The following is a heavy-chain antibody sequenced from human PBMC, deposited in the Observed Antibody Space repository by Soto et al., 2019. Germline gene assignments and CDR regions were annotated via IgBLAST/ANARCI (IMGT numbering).Heavy chain of an antibody. Sequence: EVQLLESGGGLVQPGGSLRLSCAASGFTFSSYAMSWVRQAPGKGLEWVSAISGSGGSTFYADSVKGRFTISRDNSKNTLYPRMNSPRVEYTAVYYCAKDPGTSSGGYAGVAWGQGTLFTVSS. CDR2: ISGSGGST. J-gene: IGHJ5*02. CDR1: GFTFSSYA. V-gene: IGHV3-23*01. CDR3: AKDPGTSSGGYAGVA. D-gene: IGHD6-19*01.